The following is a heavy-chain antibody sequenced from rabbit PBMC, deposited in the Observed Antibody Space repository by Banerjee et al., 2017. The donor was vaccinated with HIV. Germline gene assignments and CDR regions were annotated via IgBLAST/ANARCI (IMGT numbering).Heavy chain of an antibody. CDR3: ARDIIWQFNL. CDR1: GFDFSSNYW. Sequence: QEQLVESGGGLVQPEGSLTLTCKASGFDFSSNYWICWVRQAPGKGLEWIGCIATSSGSTWYASWAKGRFTISKTSSTTVTLQMTSLTAADTATYFCARDIIWQFNLWGPGTLVTVS. CDR2: IATSSGST. V-gene: IGHV1S45*01. J-gene: IGHJ4*01. D-gene: IGHD1-1*01.